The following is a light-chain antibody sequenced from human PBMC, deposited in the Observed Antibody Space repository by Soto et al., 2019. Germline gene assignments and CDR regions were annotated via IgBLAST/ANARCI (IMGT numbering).Light chain of an antibody. CDR3: SVWDDSLNGWV. Sequence: QSVLTQAPSASGTPGQRVTISCSGTSSNIGSNTVHWYQQLPGTAPKLLIYNNDQRPSGVPDRFSGSKSGTSASLAIGGLQSEDEADYYCSVWDDSLNGWVFGGGTKLTVL. CDR1: SSNIGSNT. V-gene: IGLV1-44*01. CDR2: NND. J-gene: IGLJ3*02.